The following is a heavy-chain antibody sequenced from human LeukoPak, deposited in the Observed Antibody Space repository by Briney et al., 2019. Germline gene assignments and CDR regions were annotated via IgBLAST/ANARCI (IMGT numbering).Heavy chain of an antibody. Sequence: SETLSLTCAVYGGSFSGYYWSWIRQPPGKGLEWIGEINHSGSTNYNPSLQSRVTISVDTSKNQFSLKLSTVTAADTAVYYCARFFKTGDGYNRGISYWGQGTLVTVSS. CDR1: GGSFSGYY. J-gene: IGHJ4*02. CDR2: INHSGST. V-gene: IGHV4-34*01. CDR3: ARFFKTGDGYNRGISY. D-gene: IGHD5-24*01.